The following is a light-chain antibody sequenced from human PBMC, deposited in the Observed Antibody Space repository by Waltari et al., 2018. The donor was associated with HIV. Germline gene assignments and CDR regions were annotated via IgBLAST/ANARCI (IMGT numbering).Light chain of an antibody. Sequence: HSVLTQPPSISAAPRQNVTISCSGTRSNIGNNYVSWYQHLPGTAPKLLIYENDKRFSGVPERFSASTSDTSATLAITGLQTGDEADYYCETWDTSLSVYVFGTGTRVSVL. CDR2: END. CDR3: ETWDTSLSVYV. CDR1: RSNIGNNY. J-gene: IGLJ1*01. V-gene: IGLV1-51*01.